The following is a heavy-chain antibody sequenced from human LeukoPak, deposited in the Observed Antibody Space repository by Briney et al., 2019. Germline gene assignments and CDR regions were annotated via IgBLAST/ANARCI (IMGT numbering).Heavy chain of an antibody. V-gene: IGHV1-8*01. CDR3: ARGRYYSILTTYIPPNY. Sequence: GASVKVSCKASGYTFTSYDINWVRQATGQGLEWMGCMNPNSGDTVYAQKFQGRVTMTRNTSTSTAYMEVSSLRSEDTAVYYCARGRYYSILTTYIPPNYWGQGTLVTVSS. J-gene: IGHJ4*02. CDR1: GYTFTSYD. D-gene: IGHD3-9*01. CDR2: MNPNSGDT.